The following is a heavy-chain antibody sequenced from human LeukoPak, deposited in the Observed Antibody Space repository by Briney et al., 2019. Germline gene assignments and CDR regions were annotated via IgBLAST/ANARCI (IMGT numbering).Heavy chain of an antibody. CDR3: ARKSIAAAGRIGY. J-gene: IGHJ4*02. Sequence: SETLSLTCTVSGGSISSGDYYWSWIRQPPGKGLEWIGYIYYSGSTYYNPSLKSRVTISVDTSKNRFSLKLSSVTAADTAVYYCARKSIAAAGRIGYWGQGTLVTVSS. CDR1: GGSISSGDYY. V-gene: IGHV4-30-4*01. D-gene: IGHD6-13*01. CDR2: IYYSGST.